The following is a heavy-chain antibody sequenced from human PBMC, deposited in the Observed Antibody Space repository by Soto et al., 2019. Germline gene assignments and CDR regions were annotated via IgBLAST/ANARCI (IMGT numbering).Heavy chain of an antibody. J-gene: IGHJ6*02. CDR1: GFTFSSYE. CDR2: ISSSGSTI. CDR3: ARGGYDTHGMDA. Sequence: GGSLRLSCAASGFTFSSYEMNWVRQAPGKGLEWVSYISSSGSTIYYADSVKGRFTISRDNAKNSLYLQMNSLRAEDTAVYYCARGGYDTHGMDAWGQGTTVTVSS. V-gene: IGHV3-48*03. D-gene: IGHD5-12*01.